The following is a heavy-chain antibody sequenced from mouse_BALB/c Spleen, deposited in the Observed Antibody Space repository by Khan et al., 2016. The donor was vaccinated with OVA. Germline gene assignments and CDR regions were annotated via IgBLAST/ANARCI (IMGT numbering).Heavy chain of an antibody. Sequence: QVQLQESGAELVKAGASVKMSCKASGYTFTSYWMHWVKQRLGQGLEWLAETNPTNGRTYYNEQFKSKATLTVDKSSSTAYMLLSGTTFDDSAVYYCARIKKIVATDVDYWGQGTTLTVSS. CDR3: ARIKKIVATDVDY. D-gene: IGHD1-1*01. V-gene: IGHV1S81*02. CDR1: GYTFTSYW. J-gene: IGHJ2*01. CDR2: TNPTNGRT.